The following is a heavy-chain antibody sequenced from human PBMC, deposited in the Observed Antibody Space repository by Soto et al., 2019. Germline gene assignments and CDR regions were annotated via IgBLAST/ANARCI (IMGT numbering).Heavy chain of an antibody. CDR3: AKGGSVVAATFWDYYYYMDV. D-gene: IGHD2-15*01. J-gene: IGHJ6*03. CDR1: GFTFDDYA. Sequence: GGSLRLSCAASGFTFDDYAMHWVRQAPGKGLEWVSGISWNSGSIGYADSVKGRFTISRDNAKNSLYLQMNSLRAEDTALYYCAKGGSVVAATFWDYYYYMDVWGKGTTVTVSS. CDR2: ISWNSGSI. V-gene: IGHV3-9*01.